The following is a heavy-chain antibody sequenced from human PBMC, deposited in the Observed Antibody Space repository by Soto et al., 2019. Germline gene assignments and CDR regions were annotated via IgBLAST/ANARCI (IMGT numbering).Heavy chain of an antibody. CDR1: GGSFSGYY. CDR3: ARGWSGLVIIRFDP. V-gene: IGHV4-34*01. J-gene: IGHJ5*02. Sequence: SETLSFTCAVYGGSFSGYYWSWIRQPPGKGLEWIGEVNHSGSTNYNPSLKSRVTISVDTSKNQFSLKLSSVTAADTAVYYCARGWSGLVIIRFDPWGQGTLVTVSS. D-gene: IGHD3-9*01. CDR2: VNHSGST.